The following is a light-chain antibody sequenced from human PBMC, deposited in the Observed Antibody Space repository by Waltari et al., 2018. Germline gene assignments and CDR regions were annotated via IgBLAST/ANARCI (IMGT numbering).Light chain of an antibody. V-gene: IGLV2-14*03. J-gene: IGLJ3*02. CDR1: NSDIGTYIY. CDR2: DVN. Sequence: QSALTQPASVSGSPGRSITISCTGTNSDIGTYIYVTWYQQHPDKAPKLIIYDVNKRPSGFSSRFSGSKSGNTASLTISGLQAEDEADYYCSSYKVNNTWVFGGGTYVTVL. CDR3: SSYKVNNTWV.